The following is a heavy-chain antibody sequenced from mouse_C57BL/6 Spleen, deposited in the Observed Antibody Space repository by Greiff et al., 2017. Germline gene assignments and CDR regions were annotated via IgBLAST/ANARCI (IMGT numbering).Heavy chain of an antibody. D-gene: IGHD2-3*01. CDR2: ISGGDGNT. CDR1: GFTISSDT. J-gene: IGHJ1*01. Sequence: EVQGVESGGGLVKPGGSLTLSCAASGFTISSDTMSWVRQTPEERLEWVATISGGDGNTYYPASVKGRFTISRDTAKNTLYLQMSSLTSEDTALYYCARSDGYSYFDVWGQGTTVTVSS. V-gene: IGHV5-9*01. CDR3: ARSDGYSYFDV.